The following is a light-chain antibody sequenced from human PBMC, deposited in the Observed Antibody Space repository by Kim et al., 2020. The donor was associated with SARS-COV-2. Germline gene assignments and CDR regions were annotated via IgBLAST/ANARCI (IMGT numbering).Light chain of an antibody. CDR2: AAS. Sequence: DIQMTQSPSSLSASVGDRVTITCRTSQSISRYLNWYQQKPGKAPKLLIYAASSLESGVPSRFSGSGSGTDFTLTISSLQPEDFATDYCQQSHSTPPYTFGQGTKLEI. V-gene: IGKV1-39*01. CDR3: QQSHSTPPYT. CDR1: QSISRY. J-gene: IGKJ2*01.